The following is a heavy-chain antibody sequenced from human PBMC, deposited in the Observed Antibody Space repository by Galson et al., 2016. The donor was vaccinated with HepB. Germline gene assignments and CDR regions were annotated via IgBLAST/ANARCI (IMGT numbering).Heavy chain of an antibody. CDR2: IRGSSSTI. CDR1: GFTFSSYS. J-gene: IGHJ5*01. D-gene: IGHD6-19*01. Sequence: SLRLSCAASGFTFSSYSMNWVRQAPGTGLGWGSYIRGSSSTIYYADSVKGRLTISRDNAKNSLYLQMNSLRDEDTAVYYCARASVAGTWWFGSWGQGTLVTVSS. CDR3: ARASVAGTWWFGS. V-gene: IGHV3-48*02.